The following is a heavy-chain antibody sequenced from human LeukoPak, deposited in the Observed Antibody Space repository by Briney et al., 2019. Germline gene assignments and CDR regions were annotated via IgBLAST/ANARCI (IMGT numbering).Heavy chain of an antibody. Sequence: GGSLRLSCAASGFTFSIYAMSWVRQAPGKGLEWVSTVSGSGHSTFYADSVKGRFTISRDNAKTSLYLQMNSLRAEDTAVYYCARDLSGVTGYTYGRGIDYWGQGTLVTVSS. J-gene: IGHJ4*02. CDR3: ARDLSGVTGYTYGRGIDY. V-gene: IGHV3-23*01. D-gene: IGHD5-18*01. CDR2: VSGSGHST. CDR1: GFTFSIYA.